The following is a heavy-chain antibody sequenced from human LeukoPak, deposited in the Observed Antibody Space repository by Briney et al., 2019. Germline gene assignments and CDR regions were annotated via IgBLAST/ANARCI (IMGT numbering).Heavy chain of an antibody. V-gene: IGHV3-74*01. CDR1: GFTFSSYW. CDR2: INGDGSRT. Sequence: GGSLRLSCAASGFTFSSYWMHWVRQAPGKGLVWVSRINGDGSRTTYADSVKGRFTISRDNAKNTLYLQMNSLRAEDTAVYYCGRAIQPYYYDSSGSEAFDYWGQGTLVTVSS. D-gene: IGHD3-22*01. J-gene: IGHJ4*02. CDR3: GRAIQPYYYDSSGSEAFDY.